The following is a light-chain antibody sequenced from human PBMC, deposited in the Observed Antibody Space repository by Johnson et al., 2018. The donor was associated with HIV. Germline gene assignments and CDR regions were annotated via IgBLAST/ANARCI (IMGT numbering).Light chain of an antibody. V-gene: IGLV1-51*02. CDR2: ENN. CDR1: SSNIGNNY. J-gene: IGLJ1*01. Sequence: QAVLTQPPSVSAAPGQKVTISCSVSSSNIGNNYVSWYQQLPGTAPKLLIYENNKRPSGIPDRFSGSKSGTSATLGITGLQTGDEADYYCGTWDSSLSPHYVFGTGTTITVL. CDR3: GTWDSSLSPHYV.